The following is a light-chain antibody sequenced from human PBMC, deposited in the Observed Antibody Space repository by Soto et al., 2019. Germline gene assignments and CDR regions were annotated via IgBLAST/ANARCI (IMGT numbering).Light chain of an antibody. CDR3: QQLNRYPLA. J-gene: IGKJ4*01. CDR2: AAS. Sequence: DIPLTQSPSFLSASVGDRVTITCRASQGISSYLAWSQQKPGKAPKLLIYAASILQSGVPSRFSGSGSGTEFTLTISSLQPEDFATYYCQQLNRYPLAFGGGTKVEIK. CDR1: QGISSY. V-gene: IGKV1-9*01.